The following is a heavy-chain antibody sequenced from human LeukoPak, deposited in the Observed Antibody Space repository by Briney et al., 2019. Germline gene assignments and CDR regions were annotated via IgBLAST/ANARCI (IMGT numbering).Heavy chain of an antibody. CDR1: GGSISSYY. D-gene: IGHD5-24*01. CDR2: IYYSGST. J-gene: IGHJ6*02. V-gene: IGHV4-59*06. Sequence: SETLSLTCTVSGGSISSYYWSWIRQHPGKGLEWVGYIYYSGSTYYNPSLKSRVTISVDTSKNQFSLKLSSVTAADTAVYYCARDPLRTFADCYYYGMDVWGQGTTVTVSS. CDR3: ARDPLRTFADCYYYGMDV.